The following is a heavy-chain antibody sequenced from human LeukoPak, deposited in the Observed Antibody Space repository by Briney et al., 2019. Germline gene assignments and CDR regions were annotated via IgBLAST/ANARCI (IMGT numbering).Heavy chain of an antibody. CDR1: GYSFTSHY. CDR2: INPRGTAT. CDR3: ARDTSEGDYGWWFDP. V-gene: IGHV1-46*01. Sequence: ASVKVSCKASGYSFTSHYMHWVRQAPGQGLEWMGLINPRGTATRYAESFQGRLTLTRDLSTSTDYMELSSLRSDDTAVYFCARDTSEGDYGWWFDPWGQGTLVTVAS. J-gene: IGHJ5*02. D-gene: IGHD3-16*01.